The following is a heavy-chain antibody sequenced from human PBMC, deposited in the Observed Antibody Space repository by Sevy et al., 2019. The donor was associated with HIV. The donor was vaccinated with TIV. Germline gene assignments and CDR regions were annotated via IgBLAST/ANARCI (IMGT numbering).Heavy chain of an antibody. V-gene: IGHV3-23*01. D-gene: IGHD1-26*01. Sequence: GGSLRLSCAASGFTFSSYAMSWVRQAPGKGLEWVSAISGSGGSTYCADSVKRRFTISRDNSKNTLYLQMNSLRAEDTAVYYCAKEASGSYYDRDAFDIWGQGTMVTVSS. J-gene: IGHJ3*02. CDR1: GFTFSSYA. CDR2: ISGSGGST. CDR3: AKEASGSYYDRDAFDI.